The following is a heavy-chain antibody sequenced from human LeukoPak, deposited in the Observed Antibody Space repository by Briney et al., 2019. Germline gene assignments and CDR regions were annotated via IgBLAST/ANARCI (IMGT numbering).Heavy chain of an antibody. J-gene: IGHJ4*02. CDR2: INPSGGST. CDR3: ARDQVQMATEWFDY. CDR1: GYTFTSYD. V-gene: IGHV1-46*01. Sequence: GASVKVSCKASGYTFTSYDINWVRQATGQGLEWMGIINPSGGSTSYAQKFQGRVTMTRDTSTSTVYMELSSLRSEDTAVYYCARDQVQMATEWFDYWGQGTLVTVSS. D-gene: IGHD5-24*01.